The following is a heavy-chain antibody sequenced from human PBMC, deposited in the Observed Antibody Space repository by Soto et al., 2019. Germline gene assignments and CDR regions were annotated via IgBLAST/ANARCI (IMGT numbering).Heavy chain of an antibody. CDR2: IYSGGST. J-gene: IGHJ1*01. CDR3: ASGIVVVPPAFGTVTTYLQH. CDR1: GFTVSSNY. Sequence: GGSLRLSCAASGFTVSSNYISWVRQAPGKGLEWVSVIYSGGSTYYADSVKGRFTISRHNSKNTLYLQMNSLRAEDTAVYYCASGIVVVPPAFGTVTTYLQHWGQGTLVTVSS. D-gene: IGHD2-2*01. V-gene: IGHV3-53*04.